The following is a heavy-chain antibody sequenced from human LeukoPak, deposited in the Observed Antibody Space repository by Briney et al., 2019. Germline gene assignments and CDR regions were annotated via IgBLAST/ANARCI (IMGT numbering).Heavy chain of an antibody. D-gene: IGHD3-22*01. Sequence: TSVTLSLTCTVSGAHISNYYWTWVRQSAAQGLEWIGRLHASESTIYNPSLKSRVTMSIDTSKDQLSLTLTSVTAADSAVYYCASLSSGAAFDVWGQGTVVTVSS. CDR2: LHASEST. CDR3: ASLSSGAAFDV. CDR1: GAHISNYY. J-gene: IGHJ3*01. V-gene: IGHV4-4*07.